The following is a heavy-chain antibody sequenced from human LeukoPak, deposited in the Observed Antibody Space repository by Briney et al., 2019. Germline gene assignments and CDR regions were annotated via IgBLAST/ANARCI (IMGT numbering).Heavy chain of an antibody. Sequence: SETLSLTCTVSGGSISSYYWGWIRQPPGKGLEWIGSIYYSGSTYYNPSLKSRVTISVDTSKNQFSLKLTSVTAADTAVYYCARQTGSGLFILPGGQGTLVTVSS. D-gene: IGHD3/OR15-3a*01. CDR2: IYYSGST. CDR1: GGSISSYY. CDR3: ARQTGSGLFILP. J-gene: IGHJ4*02. V-gene: IGHV4-39*01.